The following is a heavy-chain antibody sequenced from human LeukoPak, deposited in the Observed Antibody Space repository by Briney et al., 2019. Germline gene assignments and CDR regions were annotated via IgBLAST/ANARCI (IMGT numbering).Heavy chain of an antibody. CDR1: GGSFSGYY. Sequence: SETLSLTCAVYGGSFSGYYWSWIRQPPGKGLEWIGEINHSGSTNYNPSLKSRVTISVDTSKNQFSLKLSSVTAADTAVYYCARFSQGDSSGQTYDYWGQGTLVTVSS. V-gene: IGHV4-34*01. CDR2: INHSGST. J-gene: IGHJ4*02. D-gene: IGHD3-22*01. CDR3: ARFSQGDSSGQTYDY.